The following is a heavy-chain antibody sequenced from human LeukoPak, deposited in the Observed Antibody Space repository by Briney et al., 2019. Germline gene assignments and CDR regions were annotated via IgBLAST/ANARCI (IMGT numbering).Heavy chain of an antibody. J-gene: IGHJ5*02. D-gene: IGHD6-13*01. Sequence: SETLSLTCTVSGGSISSYYWSWIRQPPGKGLEWIGYIYYSGSTNYNPSLKSRVTISVDTSKNQFSLKLSSVTAADTAVSYCAREGGEQQLVPDNWFDPWGQGTLVTVSS. CDR1: GGSISSYY. CDR2: IYYSGST. V-gene: IGHV4-59*12. CDR3: AREGGEQQLVPDNWFDP.